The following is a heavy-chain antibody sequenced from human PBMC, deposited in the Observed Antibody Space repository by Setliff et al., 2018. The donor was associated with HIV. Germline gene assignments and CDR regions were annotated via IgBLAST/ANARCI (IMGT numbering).Heavy chain of an antibody. D-gene: IGHD2-8*01. CDR3: ARGTYYNGGHLPLDS. Sequence: SETLSLTCAVYGTSLNTYYWTWIRYTPGRGLQWIGQIDHSGSTNYNPSLKSRVTLSVDASKNQFSLKVKSVTAADTATYYCARGTYYNGGHLPLDSWGQGALVTVSS. V-gene: IGHV4-34*01. CDR1: GTSLNTYY. CDR2: IDHSGST. J-gene: IGHJ4*02.